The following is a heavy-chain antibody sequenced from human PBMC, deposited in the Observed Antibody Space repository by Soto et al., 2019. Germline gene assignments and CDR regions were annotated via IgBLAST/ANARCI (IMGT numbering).Heavy chain of an antibody. Sequence: SQTLSLTRVISGDSISRNGACWNWIRQSPSRGLQWLGRIYYRSKWFHDYAASVESRMAINPDTSRNQFSLQLNYVTPQDTAVDYCARVHCSAGTCLDGLDVWGQGTTVTVSS. CDR1: GDSISRNGAC. CDR3: ARVHCSAGTCLDGLDV. V-gene: IGHV6-1*01. CDR2: IYYRSKWFH. J-gene: IGHJ6*02. D-gene: IGHD2-15*01.